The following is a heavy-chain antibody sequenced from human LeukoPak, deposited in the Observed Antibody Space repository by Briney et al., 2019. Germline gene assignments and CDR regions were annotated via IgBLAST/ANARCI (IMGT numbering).Heavy chain of an antibody. D-gene: IGHD3-22*01. CDR2: VYSSGDT. CDR3: ARYYVGGGPRRRFFDS. V-gene: IGHV4-59*01. CDR1: GGSLTSYY. J-gene: IGHJ4*02. Sequence: PSETLSLTCTVSGGSLTSYYWSWIRQPPGKGLEWIGYVYSSGDTNYNPSLKSRVTISPGTSGYHFSLILTSVTAADTAVYYCARYYVGGGPRRRFFDSWGQGTLVTVSS.